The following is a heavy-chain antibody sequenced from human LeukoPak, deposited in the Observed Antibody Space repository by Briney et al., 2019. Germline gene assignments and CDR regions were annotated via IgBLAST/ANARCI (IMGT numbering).Heavy chain of an antibody. CDR1: GFTFSSYA. CDR2: ISYDGSNK. V-gene: IGHV3-30-3*01. CDR3: ARVGKPTPPRERNWFDP. Sequence: PGRSLRLSCAASGFTFSSYAMHWVRQAPGKGLEWVAVISYDGSNKYYADSVKGRFTISRDNSKNTLYLQMNSLRAEDTAVYYCARVGKPTPPRERNWFDPWGQGTLVTVSS. J-gene: IGHJ5*02.